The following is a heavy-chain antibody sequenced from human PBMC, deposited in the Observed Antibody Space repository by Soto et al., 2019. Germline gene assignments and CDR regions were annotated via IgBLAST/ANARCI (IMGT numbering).Heavy chain of an antibody. CDR2: IIPIFGTA. V-gene: IGHV1-69*13. Sequence: SVKVSCKASGGTFSSYAISWVRQAPGQGLEWMGGIIPIFGTANYAQKFQGRVTITADESTSTAYMELSSLRSEDTAVYYCARRGSYGRGSYGMDVWGQGTTVTVSS. CDR3: ARRGSYGRGSYGMDV. CDR1: GGTFSSYA. D-gene: IGHD1-26*01. J-gene: IGHJ6*02.